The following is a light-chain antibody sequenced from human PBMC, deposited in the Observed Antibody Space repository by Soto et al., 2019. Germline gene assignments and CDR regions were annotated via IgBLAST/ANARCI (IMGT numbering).Light chain of an antibody. CDR2: ASS. CDR3: QRYNSAPGT. Sequence: DIPMTQSPSSLSASVGDRVTITCRASQGISHYLAWYQQKPGKVPKLLIYASSTLQSGVPSRFSGSGSGTDFTLTISSLQPEDVATYYSQRYNSAPGTFGQGTKVEIK. J-gene: IGKJ1*01. CDR1: QGISHY. V-gene: IGKV1-27*01.